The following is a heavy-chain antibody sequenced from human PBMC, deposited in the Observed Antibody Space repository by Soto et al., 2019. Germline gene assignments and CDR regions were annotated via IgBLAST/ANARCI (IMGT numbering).Heavy chain of an antibody. J-gene: IGHJ5*02. D-gene: IGHD6-25*01. V-gene: IGHV3-21*01. CDR2: ISSNSAYI. Sequence: SVRLSCSAARFAFRGFTMNWVRRSPGKGLEWVSTISSNSAYIYYTDALRGRFTISRDNAKNSLHLQMNSLRAEDTAVYYCTRDASGDSSGRGWSDQWVPRTLVTV. CDR1: RFAFRGFT. CDR3: TRDASGDSSGRGWSDQ.